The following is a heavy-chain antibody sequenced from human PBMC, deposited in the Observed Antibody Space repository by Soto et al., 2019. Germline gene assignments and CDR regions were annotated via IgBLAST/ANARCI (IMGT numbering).Heavy chain of an antibody. CDR1: GGSTSSYY. D-gene: IGHD2-21*01. CDR3: ARRWGGTFDY. CDR2: IYYSGST. Sequence: PSETLSLTCTVTGGSTSSYYWSWLRQPPGKGLEWIGYIYYSGSTNYNPSLKSRVTISVDTSKNQFSLKLSSVTAADTAVYYCARRWGGTFDYWGQGTLVTVSS. J-gene: IGHJ4*02. V-gene: IGHV4-59*01.